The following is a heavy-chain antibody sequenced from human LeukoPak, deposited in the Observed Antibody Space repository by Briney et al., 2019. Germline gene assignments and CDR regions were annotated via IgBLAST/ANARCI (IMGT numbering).Heavy chain of an antibody. CDR3: ARGIAAAGTEYFQH. Sequence: GGSLRLSCAASGFTFSSYSMNWVRQAPGKGLEWVSYISNSGSTIYYADSVKGRFTISRDNAKNSLYLQMNSLRAEDTAVYYCARGIAAAGTEYFQHWGQGTLVTVSS. D-gene: IGHD6-13*01. J-gene: IGHJ1*01. V-gene: IGHV3-48*01. CDR2: ISNSGSTI. CDR1: GFTFSSYS.